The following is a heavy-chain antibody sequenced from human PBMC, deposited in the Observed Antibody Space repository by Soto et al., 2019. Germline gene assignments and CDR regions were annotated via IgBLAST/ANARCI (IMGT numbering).Heavy chain of an antibody. CDR1: GFTFSSYW. V-gene: IGHV3-74*01. J-gene: IGHJ4*02. CDR2: VSSDGSST. Sequence: EVQLVESGGGLVQPGESLRLSCAASGFTFSSYWMHWIRQAPGKGLVWVSRVSSDGSSTVYANSVKGRLTISRDNAKNTLYLQMNSLSDEDTAVYYWARGLTNYSSFDSWGQGTLVTVSS. D-gene: IGHD4-4*01. CDR3: ARGLTNYSSFDS.